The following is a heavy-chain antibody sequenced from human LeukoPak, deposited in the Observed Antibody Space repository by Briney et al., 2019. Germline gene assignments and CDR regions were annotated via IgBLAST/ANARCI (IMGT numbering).Heavy chain of an antibody. J-gene: IGHJ3*02. CDR1: GFTFSTYS. Sequence: GGSLRLSCAASGFTFSTYSMNWVRQAPGKGLEWVSYISISGGIIYYADSVKGRFTISRDNANNSLYLHMNSLRAEDTAVYYCAREDILTGYDAFDIWGQGTMVTVSS. D-gene: IGHD3-9*01. CDR2: ISISGGII. V-gene: IGHV3-48*04. CDR3: AREDILTGYDAFDI.